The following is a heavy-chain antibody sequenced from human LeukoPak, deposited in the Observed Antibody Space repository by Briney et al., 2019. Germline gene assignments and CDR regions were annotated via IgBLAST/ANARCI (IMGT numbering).Heavy chain of an antibody. V-gene: IGHV3-23*01. J-gene: IGHJ6*02. Sequence: GGSLRLSCAASGFTFSSYAMSWVRQAPGKGLEWVSAISGSGGSTYYADSVKVRFTISRDNSKNTLYLQMNSLRAKDTAVYYCAKVTTVWFGESNYGMDVWGQGTTVTVSS. CDR3: AKVTTVWFGESNYGMDV. D-gene: IGHD3-10*01. CDR1: GFTFSSYA. CDR2: ISGSGGST.